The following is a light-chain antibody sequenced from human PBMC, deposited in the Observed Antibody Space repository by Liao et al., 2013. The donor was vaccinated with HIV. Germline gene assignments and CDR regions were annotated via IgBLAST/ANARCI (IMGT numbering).Light chain of an antibody. V-gene: IGLV3-1*01. Sequence: YDLTQPPSVSVSPGQTASITCSGDTLGHKYISWYQQRPGQAPVLAIYEDRNRPAGFPGRFSGSNSGITATLSINRVEAGDEAEYYCQVWDSDGDYVVFGGGTKLTVL. CDR2: EDR. CDR1: TLGHKY. CDR3: QVWDSDGDYVV. J-gene: IGLJ2*01.